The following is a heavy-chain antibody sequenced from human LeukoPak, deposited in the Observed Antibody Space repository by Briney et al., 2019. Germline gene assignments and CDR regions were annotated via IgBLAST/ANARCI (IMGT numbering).Heavy chain of an antibody. J-gene: IGHJ4*02. Sequence: ASVKVSCKASGYTSNNNGITWVRQAPGQGLEWMGWISANNINTNYALKVEGRVTMTRDTSTSTVYMELSSLRSEDTAVYYCARDVEAARTYDYWGQGTLVTVSS. V-gene: IGHV1-18*01. D-gene: IGHD1-14*01. CDR3: ARDVEAARTYDY. CDR1: GYTSNNNG. CDR2: ISANNINT.